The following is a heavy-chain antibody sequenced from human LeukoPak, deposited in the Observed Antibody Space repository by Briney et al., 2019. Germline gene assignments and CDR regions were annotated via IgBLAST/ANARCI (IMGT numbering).Heavy chain of an antibody. CDR2: VKGDGTP. V-gene: IGHV3-74*01. Sequence: GGSLRLFRAASGFTFSKYWMHWVRQTPGKGRVWVSRVKGDGTPTYADSVTGRFTISRDDAKNTVNLQMNSLSAEDTAVYYCARGSSGSFDSWGQGTLVTVSS. D-gene: IGHD1-1*01. CDR1: GFTFSKYW. CDR3: ARGSSGSFDS. J-gene: IGHJ4*02.